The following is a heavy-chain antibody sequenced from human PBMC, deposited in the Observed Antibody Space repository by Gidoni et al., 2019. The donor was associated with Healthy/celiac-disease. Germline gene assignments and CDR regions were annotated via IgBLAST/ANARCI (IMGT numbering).Heavy chain of an antibody. Sequence: QLQLVQSGAEVKKPGSSVKFSCKASGGTFSSHAISWVRQAPGQGLEWMGGIIPIFGTANYAQKFQGRVTITADESTSTGYMELSSLRSEDTAVYYCARDSGGPTVTRHYYGMDVWGQGTTVTVSS. CDR2: IIPIFGTA. CDR1: GGTFSSHA. D-gene: IGHD4-17*01. J-gene: IGHJ6*02. CDR3: ARDSGGPTVTRHYYGMDV. V-gene: IGHV1-69*01.